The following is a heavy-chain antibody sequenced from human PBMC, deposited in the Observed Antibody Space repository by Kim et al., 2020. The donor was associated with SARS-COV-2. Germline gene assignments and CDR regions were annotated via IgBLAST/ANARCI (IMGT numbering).Heavy chain of an antibody. J-gene: IGHJ4*02. CDR2: IYRTGAA. CDR1: GDSISSGGFS. CDR3: ARAGYTRPLDY. Sequence: SETLSLTCTVSGDSISSGGFSWSWIRQPPGKGLECIGYIYRTGAAHYDPSFRSRVTMSVDNSKNQFSLKLNSVTAADTAVYYCARAGYTRPLDYWGQGTLVTVAS. V-gene: IGHV4-30-2*01. D-gene: IGHD3-9*01.